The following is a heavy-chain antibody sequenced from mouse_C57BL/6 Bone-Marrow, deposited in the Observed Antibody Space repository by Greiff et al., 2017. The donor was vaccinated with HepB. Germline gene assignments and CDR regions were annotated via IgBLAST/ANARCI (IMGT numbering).Heavy chain of an antibody. Sequence: EVKVVESGAELVRPGASVKLSCTASGFNIKDDYMHWVKQRPEQGLEWIGWIDPENGDTEYDSKFQGKATITADTSSNTAYLQLSSLTSEDTAVYYCTTMVTTLWYCDVWGTGTTVTVSS. J-gene: IGHJ1*03. CDR2: IDPENGDT. CDR3: TTMVTTLWYCDV. V-gene: IGHV14-4*01. CDR1: GFNIKDDY. D-gene: IGHD2-2*01.